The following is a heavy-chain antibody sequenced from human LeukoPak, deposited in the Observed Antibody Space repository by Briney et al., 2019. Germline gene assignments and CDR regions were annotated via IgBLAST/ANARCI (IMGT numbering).Heavy chain of an antibody. Sequence: GGSLRLSCAASGFTVSSNYMSWVRQAPGKGLEWVSSISGSSTYIFYSDSVKGRFTISRDNAQNSLYLQMNTLRAEDTAVYYCASDLPAATTWGQGTLVTVSS. CDR1: GFTVSSNY. D-gene: IGHD2-2*01. CDR2: ISGSSTYI. V-gene: IGHV3-21*01. CDR3: ASDLPAATT. J-gene: IGHJ5*02.